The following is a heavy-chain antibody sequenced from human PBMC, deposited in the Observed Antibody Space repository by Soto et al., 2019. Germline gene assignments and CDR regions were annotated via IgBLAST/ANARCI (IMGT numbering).Heavy chain of an antibody. V-gene: IGHV3-13*05. J-gene: IGHJ6*02. CDR1: GFTFRNYD. Sequence: EVQLVESGGGLVQPGGSRRLSCEASGFTFRNYDMHWVRQGTGKGLECVSGISAAGDPDYADSVEGRFTISRENAQNSFFLQMNSLRVGDTAVYYCARTDRDFYGLDVWGQGTTVIVSS. CDR3: ARTDRDFYGLDV. CDR2: ISAAGDP.